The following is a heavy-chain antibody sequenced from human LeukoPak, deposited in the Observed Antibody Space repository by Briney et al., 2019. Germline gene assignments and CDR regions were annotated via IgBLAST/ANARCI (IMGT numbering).Heavy chain of an antibody. CDR1: GFTFSSYA. CDR3: ALAVATTYFDN. CDR2: ISNEGSNK. J-gene: IGHJ4*01. D-gene: IGHD1-26*01. Sequence: GRSLRLSCAASGFTFSSYAMHWVRQAPGKGLEWVAVISNEGSNKYYADSVKGRFTISRDNSKNTLYLQMSSLRAEVTAVYYCALAVATTYFDNWG. V-gene: IGHV3-30*03.